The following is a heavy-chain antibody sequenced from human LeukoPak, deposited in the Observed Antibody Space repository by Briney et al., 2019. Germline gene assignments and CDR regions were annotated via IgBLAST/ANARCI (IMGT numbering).Heavy chain of an antibody. CDR3: ARAYCSSTSCHYYFDY. Sequence: SSVKVSCKASGGTFSSYTISWVRQAPGQGLEWMGMIIPILGIANYAQKFQGRVTITADKSTSTAYMELSSLRSEDTAVYYCARAYCSSTSCHYYFDYWGQGTLVTVSS. J-gene: IGHJ4*02. CDR1: GGTFSSYT. D-gene: IGHD2-2*01. CDR2: IIPILGIA. V-gene: IGHV1-69*02.